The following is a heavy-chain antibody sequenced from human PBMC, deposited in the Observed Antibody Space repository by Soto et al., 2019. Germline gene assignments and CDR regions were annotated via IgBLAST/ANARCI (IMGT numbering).Heavy chain of an antibody. CDR1: GGSFSGYY. V-gene: IGHV4-34*01. CDR2: INHSGST. Sequence: SETLSLTCAVYGGSFSGYYWSWIRQPPGKGLEWIGEINHSGSTNYNPSLKSRVTISVDTSKNQFSLKLSSVTAADTAVYYCARGARTIDYWGQGTLVTVFS. D-gene: IGHD6-6*01. CDR3: ARGARTIDY. J-gene: IGHJ4*02.